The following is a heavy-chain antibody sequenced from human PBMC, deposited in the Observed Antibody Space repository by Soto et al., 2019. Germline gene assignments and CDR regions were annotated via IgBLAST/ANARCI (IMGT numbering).Heavy chain of an antibody. CDR2: INPSGGST. D-gene: IGHD6-6*01. CDR3: ARDFSDVAARDY. CDR1: GYTFTSYY. J-gene: IGHJ4*02. V-gene: IGHV1-46*01. Sequence: ASVKVSCKASGYTFTSYYMHLVRQAPGQGLEWMGIINPSGGSTSYAQKFQGRVTMTRDTSTSTVYMELSSLRSEDTAVYYCARDFSDVAARDYWGQGTLVTVSS.